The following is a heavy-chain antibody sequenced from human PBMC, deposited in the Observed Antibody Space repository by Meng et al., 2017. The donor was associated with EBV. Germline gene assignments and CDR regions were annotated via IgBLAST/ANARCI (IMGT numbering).Heavy chain of an antibody. J-gene: IGHJ4*02. CDR3: WGDLNYGSY. Sequence: VDWGGSGGGLVQPGGSLKLSCGASGFIFRDSAMHWVRQASGKGLEWVGRVETKASKYATAYAASVKGRFSVSRDDSKNMVFLEMNSLKTEDTARYYCWGDLNYGSYWGQGTLVTVSS. CDR1: GFIFRDSA. CDR2: VETKASKYAT. V-gene: IGHV3-73*01. D-gene: IGHD3-16*01.